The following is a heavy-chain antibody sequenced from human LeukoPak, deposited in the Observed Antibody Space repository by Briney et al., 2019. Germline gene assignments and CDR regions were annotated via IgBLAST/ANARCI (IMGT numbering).Heavy chain of an antibody. CDR3: ARAIWEGYSYGPRTPLYYYMDV. D-gene: IGHD5-18*01. CDR1: GFTVSSNY. J-gene: IGHJ6*03. V-gene: IGHV3-53*01. Sequence: GGSLRLSCAASGFTVSSNYMSWVRQAPGKGLEWVSVIYSGGSTYYADSVKGRFTISRDNSKNTLYLQMNSLRAEDTALYYCARAIWEGYSYGPRTPLYYYMDVWGKGTTVTVSS. CDR2: IYSGGST.